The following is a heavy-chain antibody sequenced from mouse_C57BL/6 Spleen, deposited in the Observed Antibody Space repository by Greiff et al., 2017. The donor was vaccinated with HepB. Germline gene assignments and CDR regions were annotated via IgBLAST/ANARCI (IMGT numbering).Heavy chain of an antibody. CDR1: GYTFTSYG. CDR3: ARGEDWYFDV. Sequence: VQLVESGAELARPGASVKLSCKASGYTFTSYGISWVKQRTGQGLEWIGEIYPRSGNTYYNEKFKGKATLTADKSSSTAYMELRSLTSEDSAVYFCARGEDWYFDVWGTGTTVTVSS. CDR2: IYPRSGNT. V-gene: IGHV1-81*01. J-gene: IGHJ1*03.